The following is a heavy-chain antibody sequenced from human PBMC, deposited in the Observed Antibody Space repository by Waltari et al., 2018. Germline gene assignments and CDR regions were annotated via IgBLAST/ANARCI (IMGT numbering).Heavy chain of an antibody. J-gene: IGHJ6*02. V-gene: IGHV4-34*01. CDR3: ATPTLQAGGYGMDV. CDR1: GGSFSGYY. Sequence: QVQLQQWGAGLLKPSETLSLTCAVYGGSFSGYYWSWIRQPPGKGLEWIGEINHSGSTNYHPSLKRRVTISVDTSKNQFSLKLSSVTAADTAVYYCATPTLQAGGYGMDVWGQGTTVTVSS. CDR2: INHSGST. D-gene: IGHD2-15*01.